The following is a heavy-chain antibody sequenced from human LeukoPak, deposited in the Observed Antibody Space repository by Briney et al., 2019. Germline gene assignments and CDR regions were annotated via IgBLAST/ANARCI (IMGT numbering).Heavy chain of an antibody. CDR2: ISGSAAST. Sequence: GESLRLSCAASGFTFSTYAMSWVRQAPGKGLEWISIISGSAASTYYADSVKGRFTISRDNSKDTLYVQMNSLRAEDTAIYYCAKGWLQKPFDYWGQGTLVTVSS. V-gene: IGHV3-23*01. CDR1: GFTFSTYA. J-gene: IGHJ4*02. CDR3: AKGWLQKPFDY. D-gene: IGHD5-24*01.